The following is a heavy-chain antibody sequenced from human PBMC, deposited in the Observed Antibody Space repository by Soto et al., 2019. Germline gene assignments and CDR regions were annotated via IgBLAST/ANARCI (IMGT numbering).Heavy chain of an antibody. CDR2: VYYRGSI. V-gene: IGHV4-30-4*01. CDR1: GDSISSPDYY. J-gene: IGHJ5*01. Sequence: PSETLSLTCTVSGDSISSPDYYWSWIGQAPGKGLELIGYVYYRGSIYYTPSFESRVSISIDTSKNQFSLRLTSVTAADSAVYFCARVTFTPNWFDSWGQGILVTVSS. D-gene: IGHD3-16*01. CDR3: ARVTFTPNWFDS.